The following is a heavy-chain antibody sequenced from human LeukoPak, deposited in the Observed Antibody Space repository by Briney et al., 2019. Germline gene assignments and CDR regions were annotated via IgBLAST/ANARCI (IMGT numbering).Heavy chain of an antibody. CDR1: GYRFTSYW. J-gene: IGHJ3*02. Sequence: GASLKISCKGSGYRFTSYWIGWVRRMPGKGLEWMGIIYPGDSDTRYSPSFQGQVTISADKSISTAYLQWSSLKASDTAMYYCAKAMVRGAPDAFDIWGQGTMVTVSS. V-gene: IGHV5-51*01. D-gene: IGHD3-10*01. CDR3: AKAMVRGAPDAFDI. CDR2: IYPGDSDT.